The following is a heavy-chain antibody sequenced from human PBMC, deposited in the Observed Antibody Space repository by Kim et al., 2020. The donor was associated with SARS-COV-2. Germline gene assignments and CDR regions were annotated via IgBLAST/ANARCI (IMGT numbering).Heavy chain of an antibody. J-gene: IGHJ4*02. D-gene: IGHD5-18*01. CDR3: AREADSPDY. V-gene: IGHV1-46*01. Sequence: ARKFQGRVIVTRDTSTSTLYMEMNSLTSEDTAVYYCAREADSPDYWGQGTLVTVSS.